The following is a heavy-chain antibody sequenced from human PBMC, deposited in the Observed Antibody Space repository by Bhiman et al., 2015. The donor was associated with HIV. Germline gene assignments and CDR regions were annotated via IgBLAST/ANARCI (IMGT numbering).Heavy chain of an antibody. J-gene: IGHJ3*02. CDR1: GFIVSSNY. CDR2: LYSSGNT. Sequence: EVQLVESGGGLVQPGGSLGLSCAASGFIVSSNYMSWVRQAPGKGLEWVSTLYSSGNTYYADSVKGRFTISRDSSKNTLYLQIDTLKAEDTASYYCARSKLTNSFGPVDAFVYLGRTGRMVDRLF. D-gene: IGHD2-8*01. CDR3: ARSKLTNSFGPVDAFVY. V-gene: IGHV3-53*01.